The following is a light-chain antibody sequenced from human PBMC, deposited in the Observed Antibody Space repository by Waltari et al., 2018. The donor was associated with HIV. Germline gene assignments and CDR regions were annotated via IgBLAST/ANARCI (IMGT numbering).Light chain of an antibody. CDR2: DVS. Sequence: SALTQPSFVSGSPGPSVTLPCTGTRHDLGGYYHVCWYQQHPGRAPKPKIYDVSNRPSGVSDRFSGSKSGNTASLTISGLQTEDEADYYCSSFTSGTTWVFGGGTKVTVL. CDR1: RHDLGGYYH. J-gene: IGLJ3*02. V-gene: IGLV2-14*03. CDR3: SSFTSGTTWV.